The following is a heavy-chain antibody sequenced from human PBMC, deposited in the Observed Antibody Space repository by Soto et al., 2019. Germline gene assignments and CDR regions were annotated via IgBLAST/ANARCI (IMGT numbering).Heavy chain of an antibody. V-gene: IGHV3-64*01. D-gene: IGHD5-12*01. CDR1: GFTFSSYA. Sequence: PGGSLRLSCAASGFTFSSYAMHWVRQAPGKGLEYVSVINSNGGSTYYANSVKGRFTISRDNSKNTLYLQMGSLRAEDMAVYYCARTRGYAFDYWGQGTLVTVSS. CDR2: INSNGGST. J-gene: IGHJ4*02. CDR3: ARTRGYAFDY.